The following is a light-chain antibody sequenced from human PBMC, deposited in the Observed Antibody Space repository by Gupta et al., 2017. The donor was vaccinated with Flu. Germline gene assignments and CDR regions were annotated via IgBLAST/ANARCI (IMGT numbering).Light chain of an antibody. CDR3: QQRSNWPSAT. J-gene: IGKJ2*01. Sequence: ERATLSCRASQSVSYYLAWYQQKPGQAPRLLIYDASNRATGIPARFSGSGSGTDFTLTISSLEPEDFAVYYCQQRSNWPSATFGQGTKLEIK. CDR2: DAS. V-gene: IGKV3-11*01. CDR1: QSVSYY.